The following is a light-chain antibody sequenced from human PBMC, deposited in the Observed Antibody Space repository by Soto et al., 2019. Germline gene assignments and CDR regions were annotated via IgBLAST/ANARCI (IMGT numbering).Light chain of an antibody. V-gene: IGKV1-9*01. J-gene: IGKJ5*01. CDR2: VAS. CDR3: QYLNSYPT. CDR1: QSISSY. Sequence: DIQMTQSPSSLSASLGHSVAITCRASQSISSYLNWYQQKPGKAPKVLIYVASTLQSGVPPRFSGSGSGTEFTLTISSLQPEDFATYYCQYLNSYPTFGQGTRLEIK.